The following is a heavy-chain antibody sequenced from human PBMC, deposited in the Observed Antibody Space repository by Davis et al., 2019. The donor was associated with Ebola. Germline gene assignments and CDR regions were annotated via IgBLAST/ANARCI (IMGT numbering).Heavy chain of an antibody. CDR3: TVGATPRYFDY. V-gene: IGHV3-53*01. D-gene: IGHD1-26*01. CDR2: IYSGGST. J-gene: IGHJ4*02. CDR1: GFTVSSNY. Sequence: GGSLRLSCAASGFTVSSNYMSWVRQAPGKGLEWVSVIYSGGSTYYADSVKDRFTISRDNSKNTLYLQMNSLRAEDTAVYYCTVGATPRYFDYWGQGTLVTVSS.